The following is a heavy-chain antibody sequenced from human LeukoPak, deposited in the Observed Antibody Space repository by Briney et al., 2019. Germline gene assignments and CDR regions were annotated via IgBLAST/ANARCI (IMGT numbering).Heavy chain of an antibody. Sequence: ASVKVSCKASGFTFTVYYIHWVRQAPGQGLEWMGWISLNSGGTNYAQKFQGRVTMTRDTSISTAYMEVSRLRSDDAAVYYCARAWRYSSGWYDNWGQGTLVTVSS. CDR3: ARAWRYSSGWYDN. D-gene: IGHD6-19*01. CDR2: ISLNSGGT. CDR1: GFTFTVYY. J-gene: IGHJ5*02. V-gene: IGHV1-2*02.